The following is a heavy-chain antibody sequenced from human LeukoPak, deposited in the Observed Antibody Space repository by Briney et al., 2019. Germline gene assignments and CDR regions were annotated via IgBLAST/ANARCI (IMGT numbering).Heavy chain of an antibody. CDR3: ARDPGSSWYFDN. Sequence: ASVKVSCKASGGTFSSYAISWVRQAPGQGLEWMGGIIPIFGTANYAQKFQGRVTITADESTSTAYMELSSLRSEDTAVYYCARDPGSSWYFDNWGQGTLVTVSS. V-gene: IGHV1-69*01. D-gene: IGHD6-13*01. CDR1: GGTFSSYA. CDR2: IIPIFGTA. J-gene: IGHJ4*02.